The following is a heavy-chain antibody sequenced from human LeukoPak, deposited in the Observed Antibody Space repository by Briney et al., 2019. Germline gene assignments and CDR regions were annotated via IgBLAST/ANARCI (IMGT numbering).Heavy chain of an antibody. Sequence: PGRSLRLSCAASGFTFSSYAMHWVRQAPGKGLEWVAVISYDGSNKYYADSVKGRFTISRDNSKNTLYLQMNSLRAEDTAVYYCARGTTATGSYYYGMDVWGQGTTVTVSS. CDR1: GFTFSSYA. CDR2: ISYDGSNK. J-gene: IGHJ6*02. D-gene: IGHD1-7*01. CDR3: ARGTTATGSYYYGMDV. V-gene: IGHV3-30*04.